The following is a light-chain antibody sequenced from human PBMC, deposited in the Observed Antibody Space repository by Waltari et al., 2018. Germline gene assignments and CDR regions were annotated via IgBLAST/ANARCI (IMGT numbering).Light chain of an antibody. J-gene: IGLJ1*01. V-gene: IGLV2-11*01. CDR3: CSYAGSYTYV. CDR2: DVS. Sequence: QSALPQPRSVSGSPGQSVPISCTGPSSDVGGYHSVSWYQQHPGKAPKLMIYDVSKRPSGVPDRFSGSKSGNTASLTISGLQAEDEADYYCCSYAGSYTYVFGTGTKVTVL. CDR1: SSDVGGYHS.